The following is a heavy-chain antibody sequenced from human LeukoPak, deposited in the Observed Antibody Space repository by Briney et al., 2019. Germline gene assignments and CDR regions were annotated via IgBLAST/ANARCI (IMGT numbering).Heavy chain of an antibody. V-gene: IGHV4-38-2*02. Sequence: PSETLSLTCTVSGYSISSGYYWGWIRQPPGKGLEWIGSIYHSGSTYYNPSLKSRVTISVDTSKNQFSLKLSSVTAADTAVYYCARLGGDWGQGTLVTVSS. CDR1: GYSISSGYY. CDR3: ARLGGD. CDR2: IYHSGST. D-gene: IGHD1-26*01. J-gene: IGHJ4*02.